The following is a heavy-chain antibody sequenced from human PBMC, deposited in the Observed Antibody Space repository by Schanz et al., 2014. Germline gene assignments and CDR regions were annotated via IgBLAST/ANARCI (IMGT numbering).Heavy chain of an antibody. J-gene: IGHJ5*01. CDR2: IAGDGGGP. V-gene: IGHV3-53*01. Sequence: EVQLVESGGGLIQPGGSLRLSCAVSGFTVNTNYMSWVRQAPGKGLEWVSVIAGDGGGPNYVDSVKGRFTISRDNSRNTLYLQMNSLRAEDTAVYYCAKDFTGSGIFFNSWGQGTLVSVSS. CDR1: GFTVNTNY. CDR3: AKDFTGSGIFFNS. D-gene: IGHD3-10*01.